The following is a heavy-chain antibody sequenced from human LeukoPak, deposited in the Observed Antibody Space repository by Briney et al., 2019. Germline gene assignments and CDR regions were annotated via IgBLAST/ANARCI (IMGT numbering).Heavy chain of an antibody. CDR3: ARVRGYSYGHFDY. V-gene: IGHV4-59*01. CDR1: GGSISSYY. Sequence: SETLSLTCTVSGGSISSYYWSWIRQPPGKGLEWIGYIYYSGSTNYNPSLKSRVTISVDTSKNQFPLKLSSVTAADTAVYYCARVRGYSYGHFDYWGQGTLVTVSS. CDR2: IYYSGST. D-gene: IGHD5-18*01. J-gene: IGHJ4*02.